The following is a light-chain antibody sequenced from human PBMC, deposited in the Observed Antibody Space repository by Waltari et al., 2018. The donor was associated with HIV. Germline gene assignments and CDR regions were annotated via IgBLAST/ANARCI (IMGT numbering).Light chain of an antibody. Sequence: DIVMTQSPDSLAVSLGERATLHCKSSQSVLYSSNNKNYLAWYQQKPGQPPKLLIYWASTRESGVPDRFSGSGSGTDFTLTISSLQAEDVAVYYCQQYYSTPPHTFGQGTKLEIK. CDR3: QQYYSTPPHT. CDR1: QSVLYSSNNKNY. CDR2: WAS. V-gene: IGKV4-1*01. J-gene: IGKJ2*01.